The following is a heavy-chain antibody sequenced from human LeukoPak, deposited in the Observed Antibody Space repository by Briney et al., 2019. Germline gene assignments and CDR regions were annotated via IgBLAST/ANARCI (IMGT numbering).Heavy chain of an antibody. J-gene: IGHJ6*02. CDR3: AREGSGDGMDV. D-gene: IGHD6-19*01. V-gene: IGHV3-21*01. Sequence: GGSLRLSCAASGFTFSSYSMNWGRQAPGKGREWVSSISSSSSYIYYADSVKGRFTISRDNAKNSLYLQMNSLRAEDTAVYYCAREGSGDGMDVWGQGTTVTVSS. CDR1: GFTFSSYS. CDR2: ISSSSSYI.